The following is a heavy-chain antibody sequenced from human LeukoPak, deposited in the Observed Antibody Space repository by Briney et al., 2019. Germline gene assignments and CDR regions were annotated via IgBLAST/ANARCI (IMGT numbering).Heavy chain of an antibody. J-gene: IGHJ1*01. CDR1: GYTLTELS. CDR2: FDPEDGET. CDR3: AKDLSYSSGRMAEYFQH. Sequence: GASVKVSCKVSGYTLTELSMRWVRQAPGKGLEWMGGFDPEDGETIYAQKFQGRVTMTEDTSTDTAYMELSSLRSEDTAVYYCAKDLSYSSGRMAEYFQHWGQGTLVAVSS. D-gene: IGHD6-19*01. V-gene: IGHV1-24*01.